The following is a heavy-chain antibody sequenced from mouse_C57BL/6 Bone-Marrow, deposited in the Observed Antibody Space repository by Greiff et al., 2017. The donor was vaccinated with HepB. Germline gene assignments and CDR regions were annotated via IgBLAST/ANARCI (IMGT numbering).Heavy chain of an antibody. V-gene: IGHV14-3*01. CDR3: AREGIYDGYYYAMDY. Sequence: VQLQQSVAELVRPGASVKLSCTASGFNITNTYMHWVKQRPEKGLEWIGRIDPAHGKTKYAPKFRGKATITADTSSNTAYLQLSRLTSEDTAISYCAREGIYDGYYYAMDYWGRGTSVTVSS. J-gene: IGHJ4*01. D-gene: IGHD2-3*01. CDR2: IDPAHGKT. CDR1: GFNITNTY.